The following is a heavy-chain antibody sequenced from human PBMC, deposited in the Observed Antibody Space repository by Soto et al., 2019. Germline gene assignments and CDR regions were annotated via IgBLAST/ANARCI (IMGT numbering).Heavy chain of an antibody. D-gene: IGHD6-13*01. CDR2: ISGNSLDT. CDR1: GFTFSDYY. V-gene: IGHV3-11*05. Sequence: QVQLVESGGGLVKPGGSLRLSCAASGFTFSDYYASWLRQSPGKGLEWISYISGNSLDTNYADSVRGRFTISRDNAENSLYQQMNYLRAEDTAMYYGASGQQIRMADIWGQGTMVTVSS. J-gene: IGHJ3*02. CDR3: ASGQQIRMADI.